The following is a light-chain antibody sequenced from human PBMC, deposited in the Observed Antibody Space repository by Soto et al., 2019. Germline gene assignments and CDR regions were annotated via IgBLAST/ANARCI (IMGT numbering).Light chain of an antibody. CDR1: SSDVGGYHY. CDR2: QVS. V-gene: IGLV2-14*03. J-gene: IGLJ1*01. CDR3: SSFTSTHTYV. Sequence: QSALTRPASVSGSPGQTMSISCAGSSSDVGGYHYVSWYQQHPGKAPKLIIYQVSHRRSGVSDRFSGSKSGNTASLTISVLQGEDEATYYCSSFTSTHTYVFGTGTKVTVL.